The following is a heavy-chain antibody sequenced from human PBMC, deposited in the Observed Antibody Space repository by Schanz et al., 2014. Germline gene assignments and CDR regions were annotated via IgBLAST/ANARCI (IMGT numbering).Heavy chain of an antibody. CDR1: GGTFTSYA. V-gene: IGHV1-69*04. CDR3: ARDIQYHYDTSGPVGAFDI. CDR2: IIPILGIT. D-gene: IGHD3-22*01. J-gene: IGHJ3*02. Sequence: QVQLVQSGAEVRKPGSSVRVSCTASGGTFTSYAFSWVRQAPGQGLEWMGRIIPILGITNYAQKFQDRVTINADKSTGTVYMDLSSLRSDDTAVYYCARDIQYHYDTSGPVGAFDIWGQGTVVTVSS.